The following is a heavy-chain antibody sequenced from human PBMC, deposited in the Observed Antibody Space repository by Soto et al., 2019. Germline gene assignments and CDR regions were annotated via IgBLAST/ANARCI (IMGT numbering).Heavy chain of an antibody. V-gene: IGHV3-7*01. D-gene: IGHD4-17*01. CDR3: AKILSMVTSYYYGMDV. Sequence: EVQLVESGGGLVQPGGSLRLSCAASGFTFTTYRMNWARQAPGKGLEWVANIKQDGSEEYYVDSVKGRFAISRDNAKNSLYLQMNSLRAEDTAVYYCAKILSMVTSYYYGMDVWGHGTTVTVSS. CDR2: IKQDGSEE. CDR1: GFTFTTYR. J-gene: IGHJ6*02.